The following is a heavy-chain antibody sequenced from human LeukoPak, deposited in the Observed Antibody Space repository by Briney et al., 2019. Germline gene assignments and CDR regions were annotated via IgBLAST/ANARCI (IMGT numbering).Heavy chain of an antibody. CDR3: ARDTPDDTYYYDSSGYYGDYYYYGMDV. CDR1: GFSFRDYW. CDR2: IKQDGSEK. J-gene: IGHJ6*02. D-gene: IGHD3-22*01. V-gene: IGHV3-7*01. Sequence: GGSLRLSCAASGFSFRDYWMSWVRQAPGKGLEWVANIKQDGSEKYYVDSVKGRFTISRDNAKNSLYLQMNSLRAEDTAVYYCARDTPDDTYYYDSSGYYGDYYYYGMDVWGQGTTVTVSS.